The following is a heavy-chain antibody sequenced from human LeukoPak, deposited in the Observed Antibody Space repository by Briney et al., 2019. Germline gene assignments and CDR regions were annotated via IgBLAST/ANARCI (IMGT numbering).Heavy chain of an antibody. CDR3: ARTAHSSAYSPFDH. J-gene: IGHJ4*02. D-gene: IGHD3-22*01. CDR1: GGSISNTDYY. CDR2: IYDSGTA. Sequence: SETLSLTCIVSGGSISNTDYYWGWIRQPPGKGLEWIGSIYDSGTAYYKASLKSRVTISVDVSRNQFSLKMKFVTAADTAVNYCARTAHSSAYSPFDHWDQGTLVTVSS. V-gene: IGHV4-39*01.